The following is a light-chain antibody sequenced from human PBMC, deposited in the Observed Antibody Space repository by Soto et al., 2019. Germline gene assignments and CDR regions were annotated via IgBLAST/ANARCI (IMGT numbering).Light chain of an antibody. CDR1: QSIGNW. V-gene: IGKV1-5*03. Sequence: DIQMTQSPSTLSASVGDRVTITCRASQSIGNWLAWYQQKPGKAPKLLMYKESTLQTGVPSRFSGSGSGTDFTLTIGSLQPDDFATYFCQQYHTWTFGQGTKVEIK. J-gene: IGKJ1*01. CDR2: KES. CDR3: QQYHTWT.